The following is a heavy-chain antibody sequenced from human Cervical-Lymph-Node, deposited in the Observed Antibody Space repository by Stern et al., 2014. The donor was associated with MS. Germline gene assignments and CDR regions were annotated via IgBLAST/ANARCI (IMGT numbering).Heavy chain of an antibody. CDR3: ARETVAADNNWFDP. V-gene: IGHV4-61*02. J-gene: IGHJ5*02. D-gene: IGHD6-19*01. Sequence: QVQLQESGPGLVKPSQTLSLTCTVSGGSISSGSYYWSWIRQPAGKGLEWIGRIYTSGSTKHNPSLKSRVTISADTPKNQFSLKLSSVTAADTAVYYCARETVAADNNWFDPWGQGTLVTVSS. CDR2: IYTSGST. CDR1: GGSISSGSYY.